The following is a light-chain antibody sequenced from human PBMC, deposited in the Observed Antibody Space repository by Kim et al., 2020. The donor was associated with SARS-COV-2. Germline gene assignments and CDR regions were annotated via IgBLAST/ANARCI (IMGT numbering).Light chain of an antibody. J-gene: IGKJ1*01. CDR1: QRLANNY. V-gene: IGKV3-20*01. CDR2: GAS. CDR3: QQYETSLWT. Sequence: SPGERATLSCRASQRLANNYLAWFLQKPGQTPRLLIFGASRRASGIPDRFSGSGSGTDFTLTISRLEPEDFAVYYCQQYETSLWTFGQGTKVDIK.